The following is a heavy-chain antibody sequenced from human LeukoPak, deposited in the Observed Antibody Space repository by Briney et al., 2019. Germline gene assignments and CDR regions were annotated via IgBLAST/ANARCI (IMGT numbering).Heavy chain of an antibody. V-gene: IGHV1-69*01. D-gene: IGHD1-26*01. CDR3: ARGRRGSYYYFDY. CDR2: FIPIFGTA. J-gene: IGHJ4*02. CDR1: GGTFSSYA. Sequence: SVKVSCKASGGTFSSYAISRVRQAPGQGLEWMGGFIPIFGTANYAQKFQGRVTITADESTSTAYMELSSLRSEDTAVYYCARGRRGSYYYFDYWGQGTLVTVSS.